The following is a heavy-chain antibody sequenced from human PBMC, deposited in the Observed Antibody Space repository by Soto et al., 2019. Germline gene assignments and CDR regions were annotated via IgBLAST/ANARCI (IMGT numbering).Heavy chain of an antibody. D-gene: IGHD6-6*01. CDR2: ISYDGSNK. J-gene: IGHJ5*02. CDR3: ARDLAARPVGWFDP. Sequence: QVQLVESGGGVVQPGRSLRLSCAASGFTFSSYAMHWVRQAPGKGLEWVAVISYDGSNKYYADSVKGRFTISRDNSKNTLYLQMNSLRAEDPAVYYCARDLAARPVGWFDPWGQGTLVTVSS. V-gene: IGHV3-30-3*01. CDR1: GFTFSSYA.